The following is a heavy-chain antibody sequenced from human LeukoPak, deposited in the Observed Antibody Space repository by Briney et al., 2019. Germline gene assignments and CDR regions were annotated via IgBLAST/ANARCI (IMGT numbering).Heavy chain of an antibody. CDR3: AKNIPLAARPGYYYYYSMDV. V-gene: IGHV3-21*04. J-gene: IGHJ6*02. CDR2: ISSSSSYI. D-gene: IGHD6-6*01. Sequence: GGSLRLSCAASGFTFSSYSMNWVRQAPGKGLEWVSSISSSSSYIYYADSVKGRFTISRDNSKNTLYLQMNSLRAEDTAVYYCAKNIPLAARPGYYYYYSMDVWGQGTTVTVSS. CDR1: GFTFSSYS.